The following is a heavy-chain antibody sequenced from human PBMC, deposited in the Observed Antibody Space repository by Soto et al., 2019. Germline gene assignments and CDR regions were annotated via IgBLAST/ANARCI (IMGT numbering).Heavy chain of an antibody. CDR2: ISSSSSYI. CDR1: GFTFSSYS. V-gene: IGHV3-21*01. D-gene: IGHD1-1*01. Sequence: EVQLVESGGGLVKPGGSLRLSCAASGFTFSSYSMNWVRQAPGKGLEWVSSISSSSSYIYYADSVKGRFTISRDNAKNSLYLQMNSLRAADTAVYYCARTLPPNEGGYYYMDVWGKGTTVTVSS. J-gene: IGHJ6*03. CDR3: ARTLPPNEGGYYYMDV.